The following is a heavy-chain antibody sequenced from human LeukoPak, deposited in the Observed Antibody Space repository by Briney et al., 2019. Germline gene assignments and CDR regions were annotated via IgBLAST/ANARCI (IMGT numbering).Heavy chain of an antibody. CDR3: ARFRYTSDAFDI. Sequence: QLHRQKWGPGLVKPSETLSLTCTSSVGSITSSSYYWGWFRQPPGKGREWIGSIYYSGSTYYNPSLKSRVTISVDTSKNQFSLELSSVTAADTAVYYCARFRYTSDAFDIWGQGTMVTVSS. CDR2: IYYSGST. D-gene: IGHD2-2*02. J-gene: IGHJ3*02. CDR1: VGSITSSSYY. V-gene: IGHV4-39*01.